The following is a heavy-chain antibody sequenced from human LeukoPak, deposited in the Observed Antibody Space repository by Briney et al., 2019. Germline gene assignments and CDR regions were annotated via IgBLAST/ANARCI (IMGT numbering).Heavy chain of an antibody. V-gene: IGHV4-38-2*01. CDR3: ARQLWLRNWFDP. CDR1: GYSISSGYY. D-gene: IGHD5-18*01. J-gene: IGHJ5*02. Sequence: PSETLSLTCAVYGYSISSGYYWGWIRQPPGKGLEWIGSIYHSGSTYYNPSLKSRVTISVDTSKNQFSLKLSSVTAADTAVYYCARQLWLRNWFDPWGQGTLVTVSS. CDR2: IYHSGST.